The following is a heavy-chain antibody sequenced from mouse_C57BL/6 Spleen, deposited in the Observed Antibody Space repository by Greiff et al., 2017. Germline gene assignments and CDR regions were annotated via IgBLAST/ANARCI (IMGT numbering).Heavy chain of an antibody. CDR1: GYTFTSYW. V-gene: IGHV1-72*01. CDR3: ARLGGYGVYYDY. D-gene: IGHD2-10*02. Sequence: VQLQQPGAELVKPGASVKLSCKASGYTFTSYWMHWVKQRPGRGLEWIGRIDTYSGSTKYNEKFKSKGTLTVNKPSSTADMQLSSLTSEDSAVYYCARLGGYGVYYDYWGQGTTLTVSS. CDR2: IDTYSGST. J-gene: IGHJ2*01.